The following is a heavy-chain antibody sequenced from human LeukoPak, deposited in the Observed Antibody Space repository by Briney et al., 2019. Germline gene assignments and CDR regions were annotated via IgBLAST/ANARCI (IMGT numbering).Heavy chain of an antibody. CDR3: ASVTLRYCSGGSCYPDY. Sequence: GGSLRLSCAASGFTFSSYSMNWVRQAPGKGLEWVSSISSSSSYIYYADSVKGRFTISRDNAKNSLYLQMNSLRAEDTAVYYCASVTLRYCSGGSCYPDYWGRGTLVTVSS. D-gene: IGHD2-15*01. CDR2: ISSSSSYI. CDR1: GFTFSSYS. V-gene: IGHV3-21*01. J-gene: IGHJ4*02.